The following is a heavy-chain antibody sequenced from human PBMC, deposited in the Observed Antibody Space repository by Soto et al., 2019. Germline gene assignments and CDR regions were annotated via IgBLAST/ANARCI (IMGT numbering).Heavy chain of an antibody. V-gene: IGHV1-18*01. J-gene: IGHJ3*02. D-gene: IGHD2-15*01. CDR3: ARDAPYCSGGSCYSYAFDI. CDR2: ISAYNGNT. Sequence: ASVKVSCKASGYTFTSYDINWVRQAPGQGLEWMGWISAYNGNTNYAQKLQGRVTMTTDTSTSTAYMELRSLRSDDTAVYYCARDAPYCSGGSCYSYAFDIWGQGTMVTVSS. CDR1: GYTFTSYD.